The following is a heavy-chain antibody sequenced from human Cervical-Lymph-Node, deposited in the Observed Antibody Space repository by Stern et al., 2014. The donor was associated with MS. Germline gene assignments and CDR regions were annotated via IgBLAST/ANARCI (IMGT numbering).Heavy chain of an antibody. CDR1: GFTFSDYN. D-gene: IGHD1-26*01. CDR2: ISNVGSSQ. CDR3: VRGPLDSGKYLLGFDY. Sequence: VHLVESGGGMVQPGKSLRLSCEASGFTFSDYNMHWVRQAPGKGLRWVGVISNVGSSQYYSDPVKGRFIISRDNSKNTLYLQMNSLRGDDTALYYCVRGPLDSGKYLLGFDYWGQGTLVTVSS. J-gene: IGHJ4*02. V-gene: IGHV3-30-3*01.